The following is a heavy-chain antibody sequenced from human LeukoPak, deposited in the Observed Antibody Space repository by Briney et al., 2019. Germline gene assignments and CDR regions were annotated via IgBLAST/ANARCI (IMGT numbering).Heavy chain of an antibody. J-gene: IGHJ4*02. CDR3: ARTPSPRVAGRAGFGY. V-gene: IGHV4-59*08. Sequence: SETLSLTCTVSGGSISSYYWSWIRQPPGKGLEWIGYIYYSGSTNYNPSLKSRVTISVDTSKNQFSLKLSSVTASDTAVYYCARTPSPRVAGRAGFGYWGQGTLVTVSS. CDR1: GGSISSYY. D-gene: IGHD6-19*01. CDR2: IYYSGST.